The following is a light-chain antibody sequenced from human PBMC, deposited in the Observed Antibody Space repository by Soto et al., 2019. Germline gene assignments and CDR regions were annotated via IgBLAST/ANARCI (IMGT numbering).Light chain of an antibody. CDR3: QQYGSSLFT. V-gene: IGKV3-20*01. J-gene: IGKJ3*01. Sequence: EIVLTQSPGTLFSSPGERATLSCRASQSVSSSYLAWYQQKPGQAPRLLIYGASSRATGIPDRFSGSGSGTDFTLTISRLEPEDFAVYYCQQYGSSLFTFGPGTKVDIK. CDR1: QSVSSSY. CDR2: GAS.